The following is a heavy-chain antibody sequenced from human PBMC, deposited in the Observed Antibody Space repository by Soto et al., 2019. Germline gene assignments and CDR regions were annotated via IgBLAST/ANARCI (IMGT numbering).Heavy chain of an antibody. V-gene: IGHV1-69*13. D-gene: IGHD3-22*01. CDR3: AGGYYDSSGYTYFDY. J-gene: IGHJ4*02. CDR2: IIPIFGTA. CDR1: GGTFSSYA. Sequence: ASVKVSCKASGGTFSSYAISWVRQAPGQGLEWMGGIIPIFGTANYAQKFQGRVTITADESTSTAYMELSSLRSEDTAVYYCAGGYYDSSGYTYFDYWGQGTLVTVSS.